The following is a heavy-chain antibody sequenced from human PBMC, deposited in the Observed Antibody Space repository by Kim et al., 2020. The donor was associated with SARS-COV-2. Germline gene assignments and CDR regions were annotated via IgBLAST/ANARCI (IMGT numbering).Heavy chain of an antibody. Sequence: GGSLRLSCAASGFTFSSYGMHWVRQAPGKGLEWVAVISYDGSNKYYADSVKGRFTISRDNSKNTLYLQMNSLRAEDTAVYYCANAGIAVAGKVPYYYYG. V-gene: IGHV3-30*18. CDR1: GFTFSSYG. D-gene: IGHD6-19*01. CDR2: ISYDGSNK. J-gene: IGHJ6*01. CDR3: ANAGIAVAGKVPYYYYG.